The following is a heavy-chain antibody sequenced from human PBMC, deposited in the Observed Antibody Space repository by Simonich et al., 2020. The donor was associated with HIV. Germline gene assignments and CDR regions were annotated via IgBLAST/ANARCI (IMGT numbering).Heavy chain of an antibody. V-gene: IGHV3-21*01. Sequence: EVQLVESGGGLVKPGGSLRLSCAASGFTFSSYSMNWVRQAPGKGLEWVSSISSSSSYIYYADSVKGRFTISRDNAKNSLYLQMNGLSAEDTAVYYCARDGRKGSSTSCSDYWCQGTLVTVSS. CDR1: GFTFSSYS. J-gene: IGHJ4*02. CDR3: ARDGRKGSSTSCSDY. CDR2: ISSSSSYI. D-gene: IGHD2-2*01.